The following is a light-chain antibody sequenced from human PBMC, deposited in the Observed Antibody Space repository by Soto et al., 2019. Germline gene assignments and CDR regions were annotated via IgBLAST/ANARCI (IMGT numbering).Light chain of an antibody. CDR1: QNISRS. J-gene: IGKJ1*01. CDR3: QQYNNWPRT. V-gene: IGKV3-15*01. CDR2: ATS. Sequence: EIVLTQSPATLSLSPGERATLSCGASQNISRSLAWYQQKPGQGPSLLIYATSTRAGGVPARFSGGGSGTEFTLTSTSLHSEDSAIYYCQQYNNWPRTFGQGTKVDIK.